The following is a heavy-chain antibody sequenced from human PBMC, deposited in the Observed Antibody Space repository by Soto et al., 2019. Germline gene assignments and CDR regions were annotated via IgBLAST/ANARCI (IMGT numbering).Heavy chain of an antibody. V-gene: IGHV4-4*02. J-gene: IGHJ6*02. Sequence: SETLSLTCSVSGDSITNNKWWSWVRQPPGKGLEWIGEMHHSGSIHYTASLKTRATISVDKSKNQFSLQLTSVTAADTALYYCAGQPTAGSYYDLGSYYYYYAMDVWGQGTTVTVSS. CDR3: AGQPTAGSYYDLGSYYYYYAMDV. CDR1: GDSITNNKW. D-gene: IGHD3-10*01. CDR2: MHHSGSI.